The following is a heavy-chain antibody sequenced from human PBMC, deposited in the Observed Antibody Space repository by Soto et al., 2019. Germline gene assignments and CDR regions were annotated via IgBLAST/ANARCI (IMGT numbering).Heavy chain of an antibody. D-gene: IGHD1-20*01. Sequence: SETLSLTCSVSGDSISNVDYFWAWIRQPPGQALEYIGYIYKSATTSYNPSLESRVSVSVDTSKSQFSLKLSAVTAADTAVYYCATSQKGYNWNYFDHWGQGALVTVSS. V-gene: IGHV4-30-4*01. CDR1: GDSISNVDYF. CDR3: ATSQKGYNWNYFDH. CDR2: IYKSATT. J-gene: IGHJ4*02.